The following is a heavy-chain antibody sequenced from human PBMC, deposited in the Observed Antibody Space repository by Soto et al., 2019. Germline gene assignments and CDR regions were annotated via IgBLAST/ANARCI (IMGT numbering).Heavy chain of an antibody. CDR1: GFTFSRYS. Sequence: LGGSLRVSCAASGFTFSRYSMNWVRQAPGKGLEWVSSISSSSSYIYYADSVKGRFTISRDNAKNSLYLQMNSLRAEDTAVYYCARDLYYFVSSGYYYGDRSFAYWGQGSLVTVSS. J-gene: IGHJ4*02. D-gene: IGHD3-22*01. CDR2: ISSSSSYI. CDR3: ARDLYYFVSSGYYYGDRSFAY. V-gene: IGHV3-21*01.